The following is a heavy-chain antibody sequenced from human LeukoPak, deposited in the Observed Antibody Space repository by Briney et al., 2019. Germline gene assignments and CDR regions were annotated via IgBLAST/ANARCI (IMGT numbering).Heavy chain of an antibody. V-gene: IGHV3-74*01. D-gene: IGHD2/OR15-2a*01. CDR3: VSFYETY. CDR2: INSDGSWT. CDR1: GNYL. Sequence: QPGGSLRLSCAASGNYLMHWVRQAPGKGLVWVSHINSDGSWTSYADSVKGRFTISKDNAKNTVYLQMNSLRAEDTAVYYCVSFYETYWGRRTLVTVSS. J-gene: IGHJ4*02.